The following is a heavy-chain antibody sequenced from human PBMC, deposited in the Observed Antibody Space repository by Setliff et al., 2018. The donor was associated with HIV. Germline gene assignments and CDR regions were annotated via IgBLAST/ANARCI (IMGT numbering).Heavy chain of an antibody. CDR2: IYTGGNA. Sequence: SETLSLTCTVSGDSISSGSHYWSWIRQPAGKGLEWIGHIYTGGNANYNPSLQSRVTISVDTSKNQFSLMLGSVTAADTAVYYCARDFRRVVRWFGELSYYFDYWGQGTLVTVSS. V-gene: IGHV4-61*09. J-gene: IGHJ4*02. D-gene: IGHD3-10*01. CDR1: GDSISSGSHY. CDR3: ARDFRRVVRWFGELSYYFDY.